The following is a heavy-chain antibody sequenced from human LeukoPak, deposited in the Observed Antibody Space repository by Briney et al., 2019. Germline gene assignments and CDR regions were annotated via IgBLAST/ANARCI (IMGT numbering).Heavy chain of an antibody. D-gene: IGHD6-19*01. CDR3: AKDVGSSGWFPFDY. V-gene: IGHV3-23*01. CDR1: GFTFSSYA. Sequence: PGVSLRLSCAASGFTFSSYAMGWVRQAPGKGLEWVSAISGSGGSIYYADSVKGRFTISRDNSKNTLYLQMNSLRAEDTAVYYCAKDVGSSGWFPFDYWGQGTLVTVSS. J-gene: IGHJ4*02. CDR2: ISGSGGSI.